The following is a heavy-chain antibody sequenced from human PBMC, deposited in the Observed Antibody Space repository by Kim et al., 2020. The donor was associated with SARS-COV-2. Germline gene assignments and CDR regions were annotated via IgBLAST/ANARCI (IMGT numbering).Heavy chain of an antibody. CDR3: AKAGYRASGDDAFDV. CDR1: GFTFSTYG. J-gene: IGHJ3*01. D-gene: IGHD2-2*02. CDR2: IWFDGGNK. V-gene: IGHV3-33*03. Sequence: GGSLRLSCAASGFTFSTYGMHWVRQAPGKGLECLAVIWFDGGNKDYGDSVKGRITSSRDKSKNMLYFDMNSRRAEDTAVYYCAKAGYRASGDDAFDVWGQWTMVPVS.